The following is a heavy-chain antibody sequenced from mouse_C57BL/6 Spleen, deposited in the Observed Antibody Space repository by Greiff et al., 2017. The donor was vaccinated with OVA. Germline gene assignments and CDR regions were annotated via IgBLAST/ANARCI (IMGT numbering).Heavy chain of an antibody. CDR1: GYSITSGYD. Sequence: EVKVIESGPGMVKPSQSLSLTCTVTGYSITSGYDWHWIRHFPGNKLEWMGYISYSGSTNYNPSLKSRISITHDTSKNHFFLKLNSVTTEDTATYYCARGQDYSNFDYWGQGTTLTVSS. D-gene: IGHD2-5*01. CDR2: ISYSGST. CDR3: ARGQDYSNFDY. J-gene: IGHJ2*01. V-gene: IGHV3-1*01.